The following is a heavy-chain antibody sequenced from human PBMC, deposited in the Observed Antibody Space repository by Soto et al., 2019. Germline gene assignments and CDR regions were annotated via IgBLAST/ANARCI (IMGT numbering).Heavy chain of an antibody. J-gene: IGHJ4*02. CDR2: IYWDDDK. V-gene: IGHV2-5*02. CDR3: SVRSGYYYRFDY. CDR1: GFSFTTIGEG. D-gene: IGHD3-22*01. Sequence: QITLKESGPTLVKPTQTVTLTCTFSGFSFTTIGEGVAWIRQPPGKALEWLARIYWDDDKNYSPSLKSRLTISKADSKNQVVLTMTNMDPVETATYYCSVRSGYYYRFDYWGQGTLVTGSS.